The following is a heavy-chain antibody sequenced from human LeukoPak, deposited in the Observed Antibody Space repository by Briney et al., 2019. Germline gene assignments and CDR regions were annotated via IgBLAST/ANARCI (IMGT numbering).Heavy chain of an antibody. J-gene: IGHJ6*03. Sequence: SETLSLTCTVSGGSISSSSYYWGWIRQPPGKGLEWIGSIYYSGSTYYNPSPKSRVTISVDTSKNQFSLKMSSVSAADTAVYYCARAPSSAMYYYYYYMDVWGKGTTVTVSS. CDR3: ARAPSSAMYYYYYYMDV. CDR1: GGSISSSSYY. D-gene: IGHD2-2*01. CDR2: IYYSGST. V-gene: IGHV4-39*01.